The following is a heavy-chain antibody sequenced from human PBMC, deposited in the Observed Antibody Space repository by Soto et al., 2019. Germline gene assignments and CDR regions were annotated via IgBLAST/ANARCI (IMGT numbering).Heavy chain of an antibody. CDR3: ARGEYCGGDRYRGEYFRH. J-gene: IGHJ1*01. D-gene: IGHD2-21*02. CDR1: GFTFSNYN. V-gene: IGHV3-48*02. Sequence: EVQLVESGGGLVQPGGSLRLSCAASGFTFSNYNMNWVRQAPGKGLEWVSYIASSSTTIYYADSVKGRFSVSRDNAKNSLYLQMNSLRDEDTAVYYCARGEYCGGDRYRGEYFRHWGQGTLVTVSS. CDR2: IASSSTTI.